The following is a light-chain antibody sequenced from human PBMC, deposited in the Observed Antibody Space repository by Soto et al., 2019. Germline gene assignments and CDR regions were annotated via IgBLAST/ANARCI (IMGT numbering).Light chain of an antibody. CDR2: TAS. J-gene: IGKJ1*01. CDR1: QSVRSSY. Sequence: EIVLTQSPGTLSLSPGERATLSCRASQSVRSSYLAWYHQKPGQAPRLLIYTASNRVTGIPDRFSGSGSGTDFTLTISRLEPEDAAVYFCQQYGSSPLTFGQGTKVEIK. CDR3: QQYGSSPLT. V-gene: IGKV3-20*01.